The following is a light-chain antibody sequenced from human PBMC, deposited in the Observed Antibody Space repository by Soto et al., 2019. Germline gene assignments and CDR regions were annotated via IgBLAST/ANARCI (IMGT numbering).Light chain of an antibody. V-gene: IGLV2-14*01. CDR3: SSYTSRATVV. Sequence: QSVLTQPASVSGSPGQSITISCTGPSSDVGGYDSVSWYQKQPDKAPKLIIYGVTNRPSGVSSRFSGSKSGNTASLTISGLRTDDEAVYFCSSYTSRATVVFGTGTKVTVL. J-gene: IGLJ1*01. CDR1: SSDVGGYDS. CDR2: GVT.